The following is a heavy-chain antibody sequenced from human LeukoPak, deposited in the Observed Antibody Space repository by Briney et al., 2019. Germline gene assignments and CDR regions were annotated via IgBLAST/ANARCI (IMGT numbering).Heavy chain of an antibody. D-gene: IGHD5-12*01. CDR3: ARQPHLRGYSGYDFYPNWFDP. Sequence: SETLSLTCTVSGGSISGSSYYWGWIRQPPGKGLEWIGSIYYSGGTYYNPSLKSRVTISVDTSKNQFSLKLSSVTAADTAVYYCARQPHLRGYSGYDFYPNWFDPWGQGTLVIVSS. CDR2: IYYSGGT. J-gene: IGHJ5*02. CDR1: GGSISGSSYY. V-gene: IGHV4-39*01.